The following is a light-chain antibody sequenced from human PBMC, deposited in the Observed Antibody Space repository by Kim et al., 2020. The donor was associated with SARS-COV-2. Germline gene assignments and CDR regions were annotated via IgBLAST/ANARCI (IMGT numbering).Light chain of an antibody. V-gene: IGKV1-13*02. CDR1: QGISSS. CDR3: QQFNSYPLT. CDR2: DAS. Sequence: AIQLTQSPSSLSASVGDRVTITCRASQGISSSLAWYQQKPGKAPKLLIYDASSLESGVPSRFSGSGSGTDFTLTISSQHPEDFATYYCQQFNSYPLTFGGGTKVDIK. J-gene: IGKJ4*01.